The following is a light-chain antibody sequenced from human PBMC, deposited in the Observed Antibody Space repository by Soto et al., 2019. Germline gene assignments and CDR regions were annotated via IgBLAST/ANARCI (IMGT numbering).Light chain of an antibody. CDR1: QDISNY. CDR2: DAS. Sequence: DIQMTQSPSSLSASVGDRVTIACQASQDISNYLHWYQQKPGKAPKLLIYDASNLETGVPSRFSGSGSGTDFTFTISSLQPEDIATYYCQQYDNFPRAFNFGQGTRLELK. V-gene: IGKV1-33*01. CDR3: QQYDNFPRAFN. J-gene: IGKJ5*01.